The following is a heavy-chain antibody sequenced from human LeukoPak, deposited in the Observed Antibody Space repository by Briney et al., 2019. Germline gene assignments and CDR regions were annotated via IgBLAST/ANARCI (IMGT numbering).Heavy chain of an antibody. Sequence: SETLSLTCTVSGGSIKNFYWTWIRQPPGKGLEGIGYIYYSGSTSSNPSLTSRVTISVDTSKNQFSLRLKYVTAADTAVYYCARDVPRGTGYMDVWGKGTTVTVSS. V-gene: IGHV4-59*01. CDR1: GGSIKNFY. CDR2: IYYSGST. J-gene: IGHJ6*03. CDR3: ARDVPRGTGYMDV. D-gene: IGHD3-10*01.